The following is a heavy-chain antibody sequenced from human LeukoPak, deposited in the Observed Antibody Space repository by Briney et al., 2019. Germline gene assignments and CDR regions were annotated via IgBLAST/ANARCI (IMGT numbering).Heavy chain of an antibody. CDR1: GYTFTSYA. J-gene: IGHJ4*02. D-gene: IGHD2-2*01. V-gene: IGHV1-3*01. CDR2: INAGNGNT. Sequence: GGSLRLSCAASGYTFTSYAMHWVRQAPGQRLEWMGWINAGNGNTKYSQKFQGRVTITRDTSASTAYMELSSLRSEDTAVYYCAREQGYCSSTSCYDWYLDYWGQGTLVTVSS. CDR3: AREQGYCSSTSCYDWYLDY.